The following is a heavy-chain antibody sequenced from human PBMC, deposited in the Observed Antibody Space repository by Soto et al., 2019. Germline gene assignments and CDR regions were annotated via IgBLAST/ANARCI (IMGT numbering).Heavy chain of an antibody. Sequence: ASVKVSCKASGYTFTSYAMHWVRQAPGQRLEWMGWINAGNGNTKYSQKFQGRVTITRDTSASTAYMELSSLRSEDTAVYYCARDDPRYDILTGYYGMDVWGQGTTVTV. CDR2: INAGNGNT. J-gene: IGHJ6*02. V-gene: IGHV1-3*01. D-gene: IGHD3-9*01. CDR3: ARDDPRYDILTGYYGMDV. CDR1: GYTFTSYA.